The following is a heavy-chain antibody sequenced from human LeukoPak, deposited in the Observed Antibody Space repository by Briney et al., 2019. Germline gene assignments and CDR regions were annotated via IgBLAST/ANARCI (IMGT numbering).Heavy chain of an antibody. CDR2: ISSSSSYL. CDR1: GFTFSSYS. Sequence: GGSLRLSCAASGFTFSSYSMNWVRQAPGKGLEWVSSISSSSSYLYYADSVKGRFTISRDNAKNSLYLQMNSLRAEDTAVYYCARDSWVFVSSRENWFDPWGQGTLVTVSS. V-gene: IGHV3-21*01. D-gene: IGHD2-8*01. J-gene: IGHJ5*02. CDR3: ARDSWVFVSSRENWFDP.